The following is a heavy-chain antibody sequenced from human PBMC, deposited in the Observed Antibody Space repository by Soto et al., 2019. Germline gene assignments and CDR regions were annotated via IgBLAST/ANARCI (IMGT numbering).Heavy chain of an antibody. Sequence: GGSLRLSCAASGFTFDDYAMHWVRQAPGQCLEWVSGISLNSGSIGYADSVKGRFTMSRGNAKNSLYLEMNSLRAEDTALYYRAKAVSRVAPYYYYGMDVWGQGITVTVSS. CDR3: AKAVSRVAPYYYYGMDV. D-gene: IGHD2-21*01. CDR2: ISLNSGSI. J-gene: IGHJ6*02. V-gene: IGHV3-9*01. CDR1: GFTFDDYA.